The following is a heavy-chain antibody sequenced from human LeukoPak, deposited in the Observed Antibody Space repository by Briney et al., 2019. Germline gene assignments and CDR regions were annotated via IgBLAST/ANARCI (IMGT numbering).Heavy chain of an antibody. Sequence: GGSLRLSCAASGFTFSSYAMSWVRQAPGKGLEWVSAISGSGGSTYYADSVKGRFTISRDNAKNTLYLQMNSLRAEDTAVYYCVKDRGVVLVAYNWFDPWGQGTLVTVSS. J-gene: IGHJ5*02. CDR3: VKDRGVVLVAYNWFDP. V-gene: IGHV3-23*01. D-gene: IGHD2-15*01. CDR1: GFTFSSYA. CDR2: ISGSGGST.